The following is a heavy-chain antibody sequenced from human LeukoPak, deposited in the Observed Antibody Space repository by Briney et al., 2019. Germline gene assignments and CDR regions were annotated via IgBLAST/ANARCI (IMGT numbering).Heavy chain of an antibody. D-gene: IGHD3-9*01. CDR2: INPSGGST. CDR1: GYTFTSYY. V-gene: IGHV1-46*01. Sequence: ASVKVSCKASGYTFTSYYMHWVRQAPGQGLEWMRIINPSGGSTSYAQTFQGRVPMTRDTSTSTVYMELSSLRSEDTAVYYCAREWLRYFDGPYDAFDIWGQGTMVTVSS. J-gene: IGHJ3*02. CDR3: AREWLRYFDGPYDAFDI.